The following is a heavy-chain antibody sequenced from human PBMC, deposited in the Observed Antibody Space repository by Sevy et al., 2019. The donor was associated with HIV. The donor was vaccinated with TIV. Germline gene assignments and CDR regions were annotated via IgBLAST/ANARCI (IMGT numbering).Heavy chain of an antibody. CDR3: ERVTSWYLRYGMDV. J-gene: IGHJ6*02. CDR2: MNTNTGNT. CDR1: GFTFASYD. D-gene: IGHD6-13*01. V-gene: IGHV1-8*02. Sequence: ASVKVSCKASGFTFASYDIYWVRQATGQGLEWMGWMNTNTGNTGFTQKFQGRVTMTRNTSITTAYMELRNLRSEDTAVYYCERVTSWYLRYGMDVWGQGTTVTVSS.